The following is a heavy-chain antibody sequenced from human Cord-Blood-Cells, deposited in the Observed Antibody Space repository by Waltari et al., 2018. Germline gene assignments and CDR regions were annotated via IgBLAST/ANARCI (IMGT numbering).Heavy chain of an antibody. Sequence: QVQLVQSGAEVKKPGASVKVSCKASGYTFTSYDLNWVRQATGQGLEWMGWRNPNSGNTGYAQKYQGRVTMTRNTSISTAYMELSSLRSEDTAVYYCARDPLLAGDDAFDIWGQGTMVTVSS. D-gene: IGHD3-10*01. CDR1: GYTFTSYD. CDR2: RNPNSGNT. J-gene: IGHJ3*02. V-gene: IGHV1-8*01. CDR3: ARDPLLAGDDAFDI.